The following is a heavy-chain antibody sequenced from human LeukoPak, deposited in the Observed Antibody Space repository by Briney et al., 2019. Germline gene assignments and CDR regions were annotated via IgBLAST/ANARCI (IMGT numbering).Heavy chain of an antibody. CDR2: IHYSDT. CDR3: ARSITIFGVVIITENWFDP. D-gene: IGHD3-3*01. J-gene: IGHJ5*02. CDR1: GGSISSGGYS. V-gene: IGHV4-30-4*07. Sequence: SQTLSLTCAVSGGSISSGGYSWSWIRQPPGKGLEWIGYIHYSDTYYNPSLKSRVTISVDTSKNQFSLKLSSVTAADTAVYYCARSITIFGVVIITENWFDPWGQGTLVTVSS.